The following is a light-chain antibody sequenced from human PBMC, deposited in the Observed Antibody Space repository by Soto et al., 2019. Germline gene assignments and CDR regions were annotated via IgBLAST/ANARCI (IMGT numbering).Light chain of an antibody. V-gene: IGKV3-15*01. CDR2: GAS. Sequence: EIVMTQSPATLSVSPGERATLSCRASQSVSSNLAWYQQKPGQAPRLLIYGASTRATGIPARFSGSGSGTGFTLTIRSLQSEDFAVYFCQEYNNGPPYTFGQGTKLEIK. J-gene: IGKJ2*01. CDR3: QEYNNGPPYT. CDR1: QSVSSN.